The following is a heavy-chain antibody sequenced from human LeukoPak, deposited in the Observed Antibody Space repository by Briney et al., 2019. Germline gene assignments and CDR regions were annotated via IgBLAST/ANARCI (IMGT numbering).Heavy chain of an antibody. J-gene: IGHJ3*02. CDR1: GGSISSSSYY. V-gene: IGHV4-39*07. CDR2: IYYSGST. D-gene: IGHD5/OR15-5a*01. CDR3: ARESTPPDEAFDI. Sequence: SETLSLTCTVFGGSISSSSYYWGWIRQPPGKGLEWIGSIYYSGSTNYNPSLKSRVTISVDTSKNQFSLKMSSVTAADTAVYYCARESTPPDEAFDIWGQGTMVTVSS.